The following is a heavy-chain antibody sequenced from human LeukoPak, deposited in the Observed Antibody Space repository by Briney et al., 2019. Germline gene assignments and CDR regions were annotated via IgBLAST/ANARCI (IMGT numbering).Heavy chain of an antibody. CDR1: GFSFSSYG. Sequence: GGSLRVSCAASGFSFSSYGMHWVRQAPGKGLEWVAFIRYDGGNKYHADSVKGRFTISRDNSKNTLFLQMNSLRDDDTAAYYCAKERRGDYDSVYWGQGTLVIVSS. D-gene: IGHD3-22*01. J-gene: IGHJ4*02. CDR2: IRYDGGNK. CDR3: AKERRGDYDSVY. V-gene: IGHV3-30*02.